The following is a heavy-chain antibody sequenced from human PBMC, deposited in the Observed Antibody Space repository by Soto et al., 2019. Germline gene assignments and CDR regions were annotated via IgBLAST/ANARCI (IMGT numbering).Heavy chain of an antibody. CDR3: ARVNSSSWYRSVGLDY. D-gene: IGHD6-13*01. CDR1: GFTFSDYY. J-gene: IGHJ4*02. CDR2: ISSSGSTI. V-gene: IGHV3-11*01. Sequence: QVQLVESGGGLVKPGGSLRLSCAASGFTFSDYYMSWIRQAPGKGLEWVSYISSSGSTIYYADSVKGQFTISRDNAKNSLYLQMNSLRAEDTAVYYCARVNSSSWYRSVGLDYWGQGTLVTVSS.